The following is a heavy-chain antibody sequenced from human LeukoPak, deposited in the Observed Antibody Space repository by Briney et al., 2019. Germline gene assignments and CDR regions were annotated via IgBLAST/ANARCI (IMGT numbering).Heavy chain of an antibody. CDR2: INHSGST. D-gene: IGHD5-12*01. Sequence: SETLSLTCTVSVYSITSGYNWSWIRQPPGKGLEWIGEINHSGSTNYNPSLKSRVTISVDTSKNQFSLKLSSVTAADTAVYYCARAFRVDKGGDYYMDVWGKGTTVTVSS. CDR1: VYSITSGYN. J-gene: IGHJ6*03. V-gene: IGHV4-34*01. CDR3: ARAFRVDKGGDYYMDV.